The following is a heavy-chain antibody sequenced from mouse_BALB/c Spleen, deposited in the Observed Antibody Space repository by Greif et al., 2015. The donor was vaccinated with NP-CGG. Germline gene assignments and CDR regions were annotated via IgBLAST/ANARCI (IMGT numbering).Heavy chain of an antibody. J-gene: IGHJ4*01. CDR2: IWAGGST. V-gene: IGHV2-9*02. CDR1: GFSLTSYG. CDR3: ARENYRYDGAMDY. Sequence: VQGVESGPGLVAPSQSLSITCTVSGFSLTSYGVHWVRQPPGKGLEWLGVIWAGGSTNYNSALMSRLSISKDNSKSQVFLKMNSLQTDDTAMYYCARENYRYDGAMDYWGQGTSVTVSS. D-gene: IGHD2-14*01.